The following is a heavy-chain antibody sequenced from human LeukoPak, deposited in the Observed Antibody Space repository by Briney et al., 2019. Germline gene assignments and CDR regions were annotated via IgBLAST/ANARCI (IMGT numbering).Heavy chain of an antibody. D-gene: IGHD2-21*02. V-gene: IGHV3-21*01. CDR2: ISSSSSYI. CDR1: GFTFSSYS. Sequence: GGSLRLSCAASGFTFSSYSMNWVRQALGKGLEWVSSISSSSSYIYYADSVKGRFTISRDNAKNSLYLQMNSLRAEDTAVYYCARDGCGGDCNFDYWGQGTLVTVSS. CDR3: ARDGCGGDCNFDY. J-gene: IGHJ4*02.